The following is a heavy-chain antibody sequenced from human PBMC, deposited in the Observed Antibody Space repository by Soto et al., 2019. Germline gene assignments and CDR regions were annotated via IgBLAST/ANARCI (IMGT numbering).Heavy chain of an antibody. CDR3: ARENCSGGSCYHDY. CDR1: GFTFSSYG. CDR2: IWYDGSNK. V-gene: IGHV3-33*01. D-gene: IGHD2-15*01. J-gene: IGHJ4*02. Sequence: QVQLVESGGGVVQPGRSLRLSCAASGFTFSSYGMHWVRQAPGKGLEWVAVIWYDGSNKYYADSVKGRFTISRDNSKNTLYLQMNSLRAEDTAVYYCARENCSGGSCYHDYWGQGTLVTVSS.